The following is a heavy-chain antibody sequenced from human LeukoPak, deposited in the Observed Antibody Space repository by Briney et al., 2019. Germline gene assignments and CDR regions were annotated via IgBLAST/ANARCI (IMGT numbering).Heavy chain of an antibody. CDR1: GFTFSSYG. CDR3: AKEGGITMIKGLLDY. D-gene: IGHD3-22*01. Sequence: GRSLRLSCAASGFTFSSYGMHWVRQAPGKGLEWVAVISYDGSNKYYADSVKGRFTISRDNSKNTLYLQMNSLRAEDTAVYYCAKEGGITMIKGLLDYWGQGTLVTVSS. CDR2: ISYDGSNK. V-gene: IGHV3-30*18. J-gene: IGHJ4*02.